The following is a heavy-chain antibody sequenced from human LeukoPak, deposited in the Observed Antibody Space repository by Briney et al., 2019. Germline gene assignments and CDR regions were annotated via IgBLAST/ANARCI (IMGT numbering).Heavy chain of an antibody. V-gene: IGHV4-31*03. CDR1: GGSISSGGYY. Sequence: SETLSLTCTVSGGSISSGGYYWSWIRQHPGKGLEWIGYIYYSGSTYYNPSLKSRVTISVDTSKSQFSLKLSSVTAADTAVYYCALSSSSRGPFDYWGQGTLVTVSS. J-gene: IGHJ4*02. CDR3: ALSSSSRGPFDY. D-gene: IGHD6-6*01. CDR2: IYYSGST.